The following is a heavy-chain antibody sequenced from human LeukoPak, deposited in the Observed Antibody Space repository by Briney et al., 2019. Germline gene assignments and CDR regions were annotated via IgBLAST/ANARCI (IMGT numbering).Heavy chain of an antibody. D-gene: IGHD1-26*01. J-gene: IGHJ3*02. V-gene: IGHV6-1*01. CDR3: AGSVGATDAFDI. Sequence: SQTLSLTCAISGDSVSSNGDAWNWIRQSPSRGLEWLGRTYYKSKWYNDYAVSVKSRISINPDTSKNQFPLQLNSVIPEDAAVYYCAGSVGATDAFDIWGQGTMVTVSS. CDR2: TYYKSKWYN. CDR1: GDSVSSNGDA.